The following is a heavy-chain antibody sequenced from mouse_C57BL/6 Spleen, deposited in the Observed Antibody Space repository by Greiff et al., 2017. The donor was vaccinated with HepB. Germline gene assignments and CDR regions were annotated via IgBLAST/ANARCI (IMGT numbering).Heavy chain of an antibody. CDR3: ARPTYYGSSWFAY. V-gene: IGHV1-63*01. Sequence: QVQLQQSGAELVRPGTSVKMSCKASGYTFTNYWIGWAKQRPGHGLEWIGDIYPGGGYTNYNEKFKGKATLTADKSSSTAYMQFGSLTSEDSAIYYCARPTYYGSSWFAYWGQGTLVTVSA. CDR1: GYTFTNYW. D-gene: IGHD1-1*01. J-gene: IGHJ3*01. CDR2: IYPGGGYT.